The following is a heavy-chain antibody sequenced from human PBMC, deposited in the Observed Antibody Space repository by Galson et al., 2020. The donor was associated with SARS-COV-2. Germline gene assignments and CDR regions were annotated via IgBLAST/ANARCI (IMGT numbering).Heavy chain of an antibody. CDR3: ARDLFFGIRGVPTPFDF. V-gene: IGHV4-38-2*02. CDR2: IYHSGST. Sequence: ASETLSLTCTVSGYSISSGYYWGWIRQPPGKGLARIGNIYHSGSTYYNPSLKSRVTISVDTSKNQFSLKLSSVTAADTAVYYCARDLFFGIRGVPTPFDFWGQGTLVTVSS. D-gene: IGHD3-10*01. J-gene: IGHJ4*02. CDR1: GYSISSGYY.